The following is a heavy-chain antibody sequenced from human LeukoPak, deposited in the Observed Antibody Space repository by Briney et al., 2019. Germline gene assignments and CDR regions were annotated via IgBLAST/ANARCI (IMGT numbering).Heavy chain of an antibody. CDR2: IIPILGTV. CDR3: VLQLTIYFDH. CDR1: GYTFTSYG. Sequence: GASVKVSCKASGYTFTSYGISWVRQAPGQGLEWMGRIIPILGTVNYAQNFQGRVTITADKSTTTAYMELSSLRSEDTAVYYCVLQLTIYFDHWGQGTLVTVSS. D-gene: IGHD3-3*01. J-gene: IGHJ4*02. V-gene: IGHV1-69*04.